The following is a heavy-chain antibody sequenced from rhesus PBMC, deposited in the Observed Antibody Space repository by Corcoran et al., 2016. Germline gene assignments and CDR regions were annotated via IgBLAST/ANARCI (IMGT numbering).Heavy chain of an antibody. CDR3: ARQGYTDHLGGLDS. Sequence: QVQLQESGPGLVKPSETLSLTCTVSGGSISGYYNWNWIRQSPGKGLEWIGAVYGNIARTNYNPSLKSLVTISKDPSKNQFSLRLTSVTAADTAVYYCARQGYTDHLGGLDSWGQGVVVTVSS. CDR1: GGSISGYYN. J-gene: IGHJ6*01. V-gene: IGHV4-143*01. CDR2: VYGNIART. D-gene: IGHD2-39*02.